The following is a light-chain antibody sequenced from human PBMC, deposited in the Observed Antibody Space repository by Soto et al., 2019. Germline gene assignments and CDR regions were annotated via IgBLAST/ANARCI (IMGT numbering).Light chain of an antibody. CDR3: AAWDDSLYGRV. CDR1: SSNIGANT. Sequence: QSVLTQPPSASGTPGQRVTISCSGSSSNIGANTVNWYQQLPGTAPKLLSSNNDQRPSGVPDRFSGSKSGTSAALAISGRQSEDDADYYCAAWDDSLYGRVFGSGTKVTVL. V-gene: IGLV1-44*01. J-gene: IGLJ1*01. CDR2: NND.